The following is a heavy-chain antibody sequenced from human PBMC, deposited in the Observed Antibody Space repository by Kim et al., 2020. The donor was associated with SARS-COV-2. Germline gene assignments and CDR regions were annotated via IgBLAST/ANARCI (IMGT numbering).Heavy chain of an antibody. CDR1: GFSFSRQA. D-gene: IGHD3-10*01. J-gene: IGHJ4*02. Sequence: GGSLRLSCEASGFSFSRQAMTWVRQAPGKGLEWVSALGGGGESTYYADSVRGRFTISRDISTNTLYLHMSSLRVKDTAIYYCAKLKTMLQGVNYFDSWGQGILVTVSA. CDR2: LGGGGEST. CDR3: AKLKTMLQGVNYFDS. V-gene: IGHV3-23*01.